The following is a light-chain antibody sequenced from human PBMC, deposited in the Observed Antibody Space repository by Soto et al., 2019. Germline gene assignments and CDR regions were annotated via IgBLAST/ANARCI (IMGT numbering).Light chain of an antibody. CDR1: QTFTNS. CDR3: QQTYSTPWT. J-gene: IGKJ1*01. V-gene: IGKV1-39*01. Sequence: DIQMTQSPSSLSASVGDRVSITCRASQTFTNSLNWYQQEPGKAPKLLIYAASSLQSGVPSRFSGSGSGTDFTLTISTLQPEDVATYYCQQTYSTPWTFGRGTKVEI. CDR2: AAS.